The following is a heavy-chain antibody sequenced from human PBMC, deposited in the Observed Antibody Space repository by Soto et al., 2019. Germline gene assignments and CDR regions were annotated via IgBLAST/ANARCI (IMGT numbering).Heavy chain of an antibody. J-gene: IGHJ6*02. V-gene: IGHV3-53*01. CDR2: IYTGGST. Sequence: GGSLRLSCAASEFTVSSNYMSWVRQAPGKGLELVSLIYTGGSTYYADSVKDRFTISRDNSKNTLYLQMNSLRADDTAIYYCARVRLRGVITYGMDVWGQGTTVTVSS. CDR3: ARVRLRGVITYGMDV. D-gene: IGHD3-10*01. CDR1: EFTVSSNY.